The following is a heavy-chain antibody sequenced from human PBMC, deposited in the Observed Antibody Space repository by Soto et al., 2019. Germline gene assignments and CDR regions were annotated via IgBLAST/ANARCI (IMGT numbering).Heavy chain of an antibody. J-gene: IGHJ6*02. D-gene: IGHD2-2*01. V-gene: IGHV3-20*04. Sequence: EVQLVESGGGVVRPGGSLRLSCAASGFTFDDYGMSWVRQAPGKGLEWVSGINWNGGSTGYADSVKGRFTISRDNAKNSLYLQMNSLRADDTALYYCARDCVYVFAGYCSSDVWGQGTTVTVSS. CDR2: INWNGGST. CDR1: GFTFDDYG. CDR3: ARDCVYVFAGYCSSDV.